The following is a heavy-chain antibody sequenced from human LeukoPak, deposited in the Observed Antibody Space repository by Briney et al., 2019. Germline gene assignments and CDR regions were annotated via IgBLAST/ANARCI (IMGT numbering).Heavy chain of an antibody. CDR3: ARGDYDFWSGYPHDFDY. CDR2: TYYRSKWYN. V-gene: IGHV6-1*01. J-gene: IGHJ4*02. CDR1: GDSVSSNGAA. Sequence: SQTLSLTCAISGDSVSSNGAAWNWIRQSPSRGLEWLGMTYYRSKWYNDYAVSVKSRITINPDTSKNQFSLQLNSVTPEDTAVYYCARGDYDFWSGYPHDFDYWGQGTLVTVSS. D-gene: IGHD3-3*01.